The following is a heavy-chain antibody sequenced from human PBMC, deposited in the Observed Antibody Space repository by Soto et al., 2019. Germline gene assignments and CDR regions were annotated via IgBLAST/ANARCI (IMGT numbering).Heavy chain of an antibody. V-gene: IGHV3-21*01. Sequence: GASVKVSCAASGFTFSSYSMNWVRQAPGKGLEWVSSISSSSSYIYYADSVKGRFTISRDNAKNSLYLQMNSLRAEDTAVYYCARDALVGATDYWGQGTLVTVSS. D-gene: IGHD1-26*01. CDR2: ISSSSSYI. CDR1: GFTFSSYS. J-gene: IGHJ4*02. CDR3: ARDALVGATDY.